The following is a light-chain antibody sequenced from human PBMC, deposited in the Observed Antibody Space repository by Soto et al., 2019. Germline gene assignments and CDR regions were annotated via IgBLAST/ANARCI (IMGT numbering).Light chain of an antibody. Sequence: EIVLTQSPGTLSLSPGERATLSCRASQSVSSSYLVWYQQKPGQAPRLLIYGASSRATGIPDRFSGSGSGTDFTLTISRLEPEDFAVYYCQQYASSPITFGPGTKVDIK. CDR1: QSVSSSY. CDR2: GAS. CDR3: QQYASSPIT. J-gene: IGKJ3*01. V-gene: IGKV3-20*01.